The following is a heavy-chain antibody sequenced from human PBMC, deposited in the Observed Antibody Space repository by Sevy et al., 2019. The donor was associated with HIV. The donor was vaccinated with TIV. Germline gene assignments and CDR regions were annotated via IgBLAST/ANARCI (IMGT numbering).Heavy chain of an antibody. J-gene: IGHJ4*02. V-gene: IGHV4-34*01. Sequence: SETLSLTCAVYGGSFSGYYWSWIRQPPGKGLEWIGEINHSGSTNYNPSLKSRVTISVDKSKNQFSLKLSSVTAADTAVYYCARSPPVAADKIFDYWGQGTLVTVSS. CDR2: INHSGST. D-gene: IGHD6-19*01. CDR3: ARSPPVAADKIFDY. CDR1: GGSFSGYY.